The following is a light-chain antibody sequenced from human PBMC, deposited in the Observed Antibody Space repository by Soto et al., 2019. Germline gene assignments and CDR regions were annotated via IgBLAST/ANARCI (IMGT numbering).Light chain of an antibody. CDR2: EIN. CDR3: SSDTTTTTLI. Sequence: QSVLTQPPSVSGSPGQSITISCTGTSSDIGTYNFVSWYQQHPGKAPKLLIHEINNRPSGVSIRFSGSKSGNTASLTISGLQAEDEADYYCSSDTTTTTLIFGGGTQLTVL. CDR1: SSDIGTYNF. J-gene: IGLJ2*01. V-gene: IGLV2-14*01.